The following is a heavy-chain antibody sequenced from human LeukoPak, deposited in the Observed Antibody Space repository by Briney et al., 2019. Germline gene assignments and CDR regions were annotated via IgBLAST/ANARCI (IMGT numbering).Heavy chain of an antibody. CDR1: GLTFSNYG. Sequence: GGSLRLSCAASGLTFSNYGLNWVRQAPGKGLECVSGISGSGARRDYADSVKGRFTISRDNAKNTLYLQMNSLRAEDTAVYYCAKGSREWEVLDAFDIWGQGTMVTVSS. CDR2: ISGSGARR. CDR3: AKGSREWEVLDAFDI. J-gene: IGHJ3*02. D-gene: IGHD1-26*01. V-gene: IGHV3-23*01.